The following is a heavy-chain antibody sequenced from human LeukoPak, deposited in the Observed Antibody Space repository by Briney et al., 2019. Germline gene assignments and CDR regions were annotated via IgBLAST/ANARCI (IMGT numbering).Heavy chain of an antibody. CDR2: ISYDGSNK. Sequence: GGSLRLSCAASGFTFSSYAMHWVRQAPGKGLEWVAVISYDGSNKYYADSVKGRFTISRDNSKNTLYLQMNSLRAEDTAVYYCARAEVVYTMVRGVLDYWGQGTLVTVSS. CDR1: GFTFSSYA. D-gene: IGHD3-10*01. J-gene: IGHJ4*02. V-gene: IGHV3-30*04. CDR3: ARAEVVYTMVRGVLDY.